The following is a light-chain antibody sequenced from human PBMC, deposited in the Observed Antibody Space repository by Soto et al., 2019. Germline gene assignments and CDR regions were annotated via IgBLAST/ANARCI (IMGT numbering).Light chain of an antibody. V-gene: IGKV1-5*03. CDR1: QTISSW. CDR2: QAS. Sequence: DIQMTQAPSALSASVGDRVTITCRASQTISSWFAWYQQKPGEAPRLLIYQASSLETEVPSRFSGIGSGTKFTLPISRLPPSDFAPSHCQQSNGYSMGFGQGTK. J-gene: IGKJ1*01. CDR3: QQSNGYSMG.